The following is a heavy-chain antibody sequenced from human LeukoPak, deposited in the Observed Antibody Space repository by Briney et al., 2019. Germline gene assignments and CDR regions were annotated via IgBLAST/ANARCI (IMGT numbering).Heavy chain of an antibody. Sequence: GGSQRLSRGSSGYPFRDHYKHCVREARGKALGCVGHGRDKANSYTTDYAASVKGRFTISRDDSKNSLYLQMNSLKTEDTAVYYCVRATGSSWRHFDYWGQGTLVTVSS. CDR3: VRATGSSWRHFDY. CDR1: GYPFRDHY. CDR2: GRDKANSYTT. J-gene: IGHJ4*02. V-gene: IGHV3-72*01. D-gene: IGHD6-13*01.